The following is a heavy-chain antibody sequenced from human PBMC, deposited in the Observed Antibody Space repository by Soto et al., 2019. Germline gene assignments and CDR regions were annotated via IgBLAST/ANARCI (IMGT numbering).Heavy chain of an antibody. CDR2: ISAYNGNT. Sequence: ASVKVSCKASGYTFTSYGISWVRQAPGQGLEWMGWISAYNGNTNYAQKLQGRVTMTTDTSTSTAYMELRSLRSDDTAVYSCARDSGATGMGYYYYYGMDVWGQGTTVTVSS. V-gene: IGHV1-18*01. J-gene: IGHJ6*02. CDR3: ARDSGATGMGYYYYYGMDV. D-gene: IGHD1-26*01. CDR1: GYTFTSYG.